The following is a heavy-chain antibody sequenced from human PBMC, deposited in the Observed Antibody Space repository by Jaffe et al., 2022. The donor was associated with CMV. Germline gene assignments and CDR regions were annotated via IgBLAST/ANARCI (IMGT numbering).Heavy chain of an antibody. V-gene: IGHV4-59*01. J-gene: IGHJ4*02. CDR3: ARGGMLYSSSSDGFDY. CDR2: IYYSGST. D-gene: IGHD6-6*01. Sequence: QVQLQESGPGLVKPSETLSLTCTVSGGSISSYYWSWIRQPPGKGLEWIGYIYYSGSTNYNPSLKSRVTISVDTSKNQFSLKLSSVTAADTAVYYCARGGMLYSSSSDGFDYWGQGTLVTVSS. CDR1: GGSISSYY.